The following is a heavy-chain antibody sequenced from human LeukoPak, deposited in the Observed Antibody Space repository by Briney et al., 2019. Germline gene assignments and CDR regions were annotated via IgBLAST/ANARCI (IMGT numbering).Heavy chain of an antibody. J-gene: IGHJ4*02. V-gene: IGHV3-30-3*01. D-gene: IGHD3-22*01. Sequence: GGSLRLSCAASGFTFSSYAMHWVRQAPGKGLEWVAVISYDGSNKYYADSVKGRFTISRDNSKNTLYLQMNSLRAEDTAVYYCARAKTYDSSGYYPVLDYWGQGTLVTVSS. CDR2: ISYDGSNK. CDR3: ARAKTYDSSGYYPVLDY. CDR1: GFTFSSYA.